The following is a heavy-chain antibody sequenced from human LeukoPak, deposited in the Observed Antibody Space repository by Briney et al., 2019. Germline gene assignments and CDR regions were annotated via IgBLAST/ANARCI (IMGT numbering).Heavy chain of an antibody. CDR2: INPSGGST. CDR3: ARIRDGYNDAYDI. J-gene: IGHJ3*02. D-gene: IGHD5-24*01. Sequence: ASVKVSCKASGYTFSTYYIHWVRQAPGQGLEWMGIINPSGGSTDYAQKFQGRVTMTRDMSTSTVYMELSSLRSEDTAIYYCARIRDGYNDAYDIWGQGTVVTVPS. V-gene: IGHV1-46*01. CDR1: GYTFSTYY.